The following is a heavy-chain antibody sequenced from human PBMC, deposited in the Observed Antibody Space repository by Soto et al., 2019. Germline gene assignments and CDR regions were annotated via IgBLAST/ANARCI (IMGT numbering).Heavy chain of an antibody. CDR2: ISSSDTT. D-gene: IGHD3-10*01. J-gene: IGHJ4*02. CDR3: ARNFLWFGELFCFDS. V-gene: IGHV3-23*01. CDR1: GFTFNNYA. Sequence: GGSLRLSCAASGFTFNNYAMSWVRQTPGKGMEWVSTISSSDTTYYADSVKGRFTISRDNSKNTLYLQMDSLRAEDTAVYYCARNFLWFGELFCFDSWGQGTLVTVSS.